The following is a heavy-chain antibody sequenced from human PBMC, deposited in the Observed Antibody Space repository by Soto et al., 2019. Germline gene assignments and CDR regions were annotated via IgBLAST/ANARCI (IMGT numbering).Heavy chain of an antibody. Sequence: SETLSLTCPFSCGSISSGGYYWSWIRQHPGKGLEWIGDINYRGSTNYNPSLKSRVTMSVDTSKNQFSLTLNSVTAADTATYYCARGGISHWAYFYYMDVWDRGTTVTVSS. D-gene: IGHD2-21*01. CDR3: ARGGISHWAYFYYMDV. V-gene: IGHV4-31*03. CDR2: INYRGST. CDR1: CGSISSGGYY. J-gene: IGHJ6*03.